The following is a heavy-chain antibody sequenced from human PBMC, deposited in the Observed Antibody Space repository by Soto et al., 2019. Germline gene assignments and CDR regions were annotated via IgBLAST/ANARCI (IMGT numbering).Heavy chain of an antibody. D-gene: IGHD2-8*01. V-gene: IGHV5-51*01. Sequence: PGESLKISCVGSGYSFTDYWIGWVRQMPGKGLEWMGIIYPGDSDSRYSPSFQGQVTISADKSISTAYLQWSSLKASDTAMYYWARKIMGGRGYHYYYGVDVGGQGPTVTFSS. CDR3: ARKIMGGRGYHYYYGVDV. J-gene: IGHJ6*02. CDR1: GYSFTDYW. CDR2: IYPGDSDS.